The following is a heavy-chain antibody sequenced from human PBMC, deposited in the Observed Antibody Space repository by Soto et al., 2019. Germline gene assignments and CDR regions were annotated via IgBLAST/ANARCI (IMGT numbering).Heavy chain of an antibody. CDR3: AIKEVIPGIAAAGSIVYGMDV. CDR1: GFTFSSYW. Sequence: HPGGSLRLSCAASGFTFSSYWMSWVRQAPGKGLEWVANIKQDGSEKYYVDSVKGRFTISRDNAKNSLYLQMNSLRAEDTAVYYCAIKEVIPGIAAAGSIVYGMDVWGQGTTVTVSS. CDR2: IKQDGSEK. V-gene: IGHV3-7*01. D-gene: IGHD6-13*01. J-gene: IGHJ6*02.